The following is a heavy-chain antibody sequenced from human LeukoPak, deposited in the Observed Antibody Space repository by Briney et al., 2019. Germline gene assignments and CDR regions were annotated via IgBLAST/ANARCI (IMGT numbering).Heavy chain of an antibody. D-gene: IGHD6-13*01. CDR1: GFSFSDYY. V-gene: IGHV3-11*01. CDR2: ISSSGSTI. CDR3: ARGAGYSSSWYGTFDF. J-gene: IGHJ4*02. Sequence: NPGGSLRPSCAASGFSFSDYYMTWIRQAPGKGLEWVSYISSSGSTIYYADSVKGRFTISRDNAKNSLYLQMNSLRAEDTAVYYCARGAGYSSSWYGTFDFWGQGTLVTVSS.